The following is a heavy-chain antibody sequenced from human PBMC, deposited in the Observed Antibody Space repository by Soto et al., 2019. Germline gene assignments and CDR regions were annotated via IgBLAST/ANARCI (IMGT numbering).Heavy chain of an antibody. CDR3: ARRLDYYDSSGNAFDI. CDR1: GGSISSSSYY. J-gene: IGHJ3*02. V-gene: IGHV4-61*05. Sequence: SETLSLTCTVSGGSISSSSYYWGWIRQPPGKGLEWIGYIYYSGSTKYNPSLKSRITMSVDTSKNQFSLKLSSVTAADTAVYYCARRLDYYDSSGNAFDIWGQGTMVTVSS. D-gene: IGHD3-22*01. CDR2: IYYSGST.